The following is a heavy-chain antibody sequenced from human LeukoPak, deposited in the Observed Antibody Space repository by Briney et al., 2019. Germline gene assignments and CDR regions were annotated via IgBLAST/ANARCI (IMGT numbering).Heavy chain of an antibody. CDR2: IYYSGST. CDR3: ARVRSEYSSSWYPDY. D-gene: IGHD6-13*01. J-gene: IGHJ4*02. CDR1: GGSISSYY. V-gene: IGHV4-59*12. Sequence: SETLSLTCTVSGGSISSYYWSWIRQPPGKGLEWIGSIYYSGSTYYNPSLKSRVTISVDTSKNQFSLKLSSVTAADTAVYYCARVRSEYSSSWYPDYWGQGTLVTVSS.